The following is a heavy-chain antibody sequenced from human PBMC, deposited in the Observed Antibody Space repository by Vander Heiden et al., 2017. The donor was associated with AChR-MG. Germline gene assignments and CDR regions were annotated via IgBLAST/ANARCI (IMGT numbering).Heavy chain of an antibody. Sequence: QVQLQQWGAGLLKPSETLSLTCAVYGGSFSGYYWSWIRQPPGKGLEWIGEINHSGSTNYNPSLKSRVTISVDTSKNQFSLKLSSVTAADTAVYYCARGPRYDFWSGYYHNPTSFDYWGQGTLVTVSS. D-gene: IGHD3-3*01. CDR1: GGSFSGYY. V-gene: IGHV4-34*01. CDR3: ARGPRYDFWSGYYHNPTSFDY. CDR2: INHSGST. J-gene: IGHJ4*02.